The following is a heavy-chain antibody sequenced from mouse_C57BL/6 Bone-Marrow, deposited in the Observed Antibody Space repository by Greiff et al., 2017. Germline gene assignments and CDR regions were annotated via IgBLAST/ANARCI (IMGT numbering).Heavy chain of an antibody. CDR3: ARTPLEGLRRYYFDY. CDR1: GYTFTDYY. CDR2: IYPGSGNT. Sequence: VQLQQSGAELVRPGASVKLSCKASGYTFTDYYINWVKQRPGQGLEWIARIYPGSGNTYYNDKFKGKATLTAEKSSSTAYMQLSSLTSEDSAVYFCARTPLEGLRRYYFDYWGQGTTLTVSS. V-gene: IGHV1-76*01. D-gene: IGHD2-4*01. J-gene: IGHJ2*01.